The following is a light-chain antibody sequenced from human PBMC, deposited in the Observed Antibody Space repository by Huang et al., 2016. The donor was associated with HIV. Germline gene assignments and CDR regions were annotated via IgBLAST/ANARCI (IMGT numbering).Light chain of an antibody. Sequence: ERVLTQSPATLSVSPGGRATLSCRTRQGIGNSLAWYQLKPGQSPRLLIYETFIRAADIPGRFSGGGSEIDFTLTISGLQSEDSAVYYCQQYHEWPRTFGQGTKVEIK. V-gene: IGKV3-15*01. CDR3: QQYHEWPRT. J-gene: IGKJ2*01. CDR1: QGIGNS. CDR2: ETF.